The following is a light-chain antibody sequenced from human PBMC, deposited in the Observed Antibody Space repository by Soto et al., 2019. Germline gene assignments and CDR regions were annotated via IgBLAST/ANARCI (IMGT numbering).Light chain of an antibody. CDR3: SSYTSSSTLGVV. CDR1: SSDVGGYNY. V-gene: IGLV2-14*01. CDR2: DVS. Sequence: QSVLTQPASVSGSPGQSITISCTGTSSDVGGYNYVSWYQQHPGKAPKLMIYDVSNRPSGVSNRFSRSKSGNTASLTISGLQAEDEADYYCSSYTSSSTLGVVFGGGTKLTVL. J-gene: IGLJ2*01.